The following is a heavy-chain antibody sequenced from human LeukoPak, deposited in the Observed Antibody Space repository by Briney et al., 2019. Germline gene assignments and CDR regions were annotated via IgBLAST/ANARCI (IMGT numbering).Heavy chain of an antibody. V-gene: IGHV4-59*02. CDR2: IYDSGNT. CDR3: ARETSLTGYASGLGFNY. CDR1: GGSVSSWY. Sequence: PSETLSLTCTVSGGSVSSWYRSWIRQPPGKGLEWIGYIYDSGNTNYNPSLKSRVTISIDTSKNQFSLRLTSVTAADTATYYCARETSLTGYASGLGFNYWGQGILVTVSS. D-gene: IGHD6-19*01. J-gene: IGHJ4*02.